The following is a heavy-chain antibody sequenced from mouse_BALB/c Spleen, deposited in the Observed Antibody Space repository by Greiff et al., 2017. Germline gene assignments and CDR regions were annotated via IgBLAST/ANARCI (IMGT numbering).Heavy chain of an antibody. D-gene: IGHD3-1*01. CDR1: GFSLTSYG. Sequence: QVQLQQSGPGLVQPSQSLSITCTVSGFSLTSYGVHWVRQSPGKGLEWLGVIWSGGSTDYNAAFISRLSISKDNSKSQVFFKMNSLQADDTAIYYCARGGSSGYFDYWGQGTTLTVSS. CDR2: IWSGGST. CDR3: ARGGSSGYFDY. V-gene: IGHV2-4-1*01. J-gene: IGHJ2*01.